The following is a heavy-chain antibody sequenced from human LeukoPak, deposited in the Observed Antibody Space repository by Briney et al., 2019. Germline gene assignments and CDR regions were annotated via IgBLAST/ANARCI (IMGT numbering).Heavy chain of an antibody. D-gene: IGHD3-10*01. CDR2: IYPADSDT. Sequence: GESLKISCQVSGYIFTNYWIGWVRQMPGKGLESMGIIYPADSDTTYSPSFQGQVTISANKSISTVYLQWSSLKASDTAMYYCARQSRDGSKNRGYYFDYWGPGTQVTVSS. CDR3: ARQSRDGSKNRGYYFDY. CDR1: GYIFTNYW. J-gene: IGHJ4*02. V-gene: IGHV5-51*01.